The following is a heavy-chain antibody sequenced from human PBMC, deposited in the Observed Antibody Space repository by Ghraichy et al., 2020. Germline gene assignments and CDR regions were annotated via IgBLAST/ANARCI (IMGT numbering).Heavy chain of an antibody. V-gene: IGHV1-2*02. J-gene: IGHJ3*02. CDR3: ARGYCSGSSCWDTFDI. CDR2: IYPNSGGT. CDR1: GYTFTGYY. D-gene: IGHD2-15*01. Sequence: SVKVSCKASGYTFTGYYMHWVRQAPGQGLEWMGWIYPNSGGTNYAQKFEGRVTMTRDTSITTAYMELSRLRSDDTAVYYCARGYCSGSSCWDTFDIWGQGTMVTVSS.